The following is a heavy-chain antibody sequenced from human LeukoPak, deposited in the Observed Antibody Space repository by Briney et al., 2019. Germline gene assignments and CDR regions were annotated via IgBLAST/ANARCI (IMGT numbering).Heavy chain of an antibody. Sequence: ASVKVSCKASGYTFTSYGISWVRQAPGQGLEWMGWISAYNGNTNYAQKLQGRVTMTTDTSTSTAYMELRSLRSDDTAVYYCARDFPTEWLVHRRFDPWGRGTLVTVSS. V-gene: IGHV1-18*01. CDR1: GYTFTSYG. CDR3: ARDFPTEWLVHRRFDP. D-gene: IGHD6-19*01. J-gene: IGHJ5*02. CDR2: ISAYNGNT.